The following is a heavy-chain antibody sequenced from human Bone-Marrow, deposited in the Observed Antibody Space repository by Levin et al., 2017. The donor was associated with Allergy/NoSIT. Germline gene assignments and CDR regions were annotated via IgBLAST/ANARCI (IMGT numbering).Heavy chain of an antibody. D-gene: IGHD4-23*01. V-gene: IGHV5-51*01. CDR3: ARVTATGVTPIDS. Sequence: GESLKISCKGYGYLFTAFWIGWVRQMPGKGLEWMGMIYPHDSDTRYSPSFEGQVTLSVDKSISTAYLQWSGLKASDSAMYYCARVTATGVTPIDSWGQGTLVSVSS. CDR1: GYLFTAFW. J-gene: IGHJ4*02. CDR2: IYPHDSDT.